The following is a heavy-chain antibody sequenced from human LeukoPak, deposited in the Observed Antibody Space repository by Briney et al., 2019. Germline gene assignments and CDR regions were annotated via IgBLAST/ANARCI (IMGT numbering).Heavy chain of an antibody. J-gene: IGHJ6*02. CDR3: ARATAGIYGLDV. CDR2: ISNDGSNT. CDR1: GFTFSSYW. Sequence: GGSLRLSCAASGFTFSSYWMHWVHQAPGKGLVWVSRISNDGSNTTYADSVKGRFTISRDNAKNTLYLQMNSLRAEDTAVYYCARATAGIYGLDVWGQGTTVTVSS. D-gene: IGHD3-10*01. V-gene: IGHV3-74*01.